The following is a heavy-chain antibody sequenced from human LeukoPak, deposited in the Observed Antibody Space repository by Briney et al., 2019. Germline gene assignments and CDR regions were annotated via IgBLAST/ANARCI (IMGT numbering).Heavy chain of an antibody. V-gene: IGHV3-21*01. CDR3: ARSIVGATSRSYYMDV. CDR1: GFTFSSYS. Sequence: GFLRLSCAASGFTFSSYSMNWVRQAPGKGLEWVSSISSSSSYIYYADSVKGRFTISRDNAKNSLYLQMNSLRAEDTAVYYCARSIVGATSRSYYMDVWGKGTTVTVSS. D-gene: IGHD1-26*01. J-gene: IGHJ6*03. CDR2: ISSSSSYI.